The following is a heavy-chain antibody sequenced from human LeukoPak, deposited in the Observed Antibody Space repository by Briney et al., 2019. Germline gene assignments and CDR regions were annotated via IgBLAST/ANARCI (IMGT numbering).Heavy chain of an antibody. CDR3: AAGRGYGHFDY. CDR2: ISGSGGST. D-gene: IGHD5-18*01. Sequence: GGSLRPSCAASGFTFSSHAMSWVRQAPGKGLEWVSAISGSGGSTYYADSVKGRFTISRDNSKNTLYLQMNSLRAEDTAVYYCAAGRGYGHFDYWGQGTLVTVSS. CDR1: GFTFSSHA. V-gene: IGHV3-23*01. J-gene: IGHJ4*02.